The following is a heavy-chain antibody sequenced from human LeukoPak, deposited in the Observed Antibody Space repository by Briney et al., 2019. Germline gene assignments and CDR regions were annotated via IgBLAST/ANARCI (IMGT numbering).Heavy chain of an antibody. V-gene: IGHV1-18*01. J-gene: IGHJ6*02. CDR2: ISAYNGNT. CDR1: GYTFTGYG. Sequence: VSVKVSCKASGYTFTGYGISWVRQAPGQGLEWMGWISAYNGNTNYAQKLQGRVTMTTDTSTSTAYMELRSLRSDDTAVYYCARDEAYYYYYYGMDVWGQGTTVTVSS. CDR3: ARDEAYYYYYYGMDV.